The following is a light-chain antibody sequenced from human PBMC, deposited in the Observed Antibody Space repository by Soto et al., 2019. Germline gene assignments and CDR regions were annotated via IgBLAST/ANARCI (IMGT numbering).Light chain of an antibody. CDR3: QQYNSYS. V-gene: IGKV1-33*01. CDR1: QDISNY. Sequence: IQMTQSPSSLSASVGDRVTITCQASQDISNYLNWYQQKPGKAPKLLISDASRLETGVPSRFSGRGSGTDFTFTISSLQPEDIATYYCQQYNSYSFGQGTKVDI. J-gene: IGKJ1*01. CDR2: DAS.